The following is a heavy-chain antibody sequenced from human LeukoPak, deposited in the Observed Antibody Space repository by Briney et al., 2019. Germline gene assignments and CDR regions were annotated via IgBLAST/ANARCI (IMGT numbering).Heavy chain of an antibody. CDR2: INTNTGNP. D-gene: IGHD3-9*01. Sequence: AASVKVSCKASRYTFTSYAMNWVRQAPGQGLEWMGWINTNTGNPTYAQGFTGRFVFSLDTSVSTAYLQISSLKAEDTAVYYCAISPVYYDILTGYYKASPLDYWGQGTLVTVSS. CDR3: AISPVYYDILTGYYKASPLDY. V-gene: IGHV7-4-1*02. CDR1: RYTFTSYA. J-gene: IGHJ4*02.